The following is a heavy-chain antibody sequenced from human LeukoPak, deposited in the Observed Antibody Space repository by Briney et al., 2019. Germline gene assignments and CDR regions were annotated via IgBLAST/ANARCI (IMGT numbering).Heavy chain of an antibody. CDR2: ISWNGGSI. J-gene: IGHJ4*02. V-gene: IGHV3-9*01. Sequence: GGSLRLSCAASGFTFDDYAMQWARQAPGKGLEWVSGISWNGGSIGYADSVKGRFTISRDNAKNSLYLQMNSLRAEDTALYYCAKDTYSTSLTGFDHWGQGTLVTVSS. CDR1: GFTFDDYA. CDR3: AKDTYSTSLTGFDH. D-gene: IGHD6-6*01.